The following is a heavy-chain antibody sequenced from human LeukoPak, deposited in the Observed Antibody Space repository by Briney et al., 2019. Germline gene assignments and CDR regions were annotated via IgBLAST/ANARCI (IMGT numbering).Heavy chain of an antibody. D-gene: IGHD3-22*01. CDR2: MNPNSGNT. CDR1: GYTFTSYD. Sequence: ASVKVSCKASGYTFTSYDINWVRQATGQGLEWMGWMNPNSGNTGYAQKFQGRVTMTRNTSISTAYMELNSLRSEDTAVYYCARGGNYYDSTSLGHWGQGTLVTVSS. V-gene: IGHV1-8*01. CDR3: ARGGNYYDSTSLGH. J-gene: IGHJ4*02.